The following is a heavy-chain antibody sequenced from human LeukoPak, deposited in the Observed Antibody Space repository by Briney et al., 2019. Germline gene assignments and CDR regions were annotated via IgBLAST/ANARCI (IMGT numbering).Heavy chain of an antibody. Sequence: PGGSLRLSCAASGFTFSSHGMSWVRQAPGKGLEWVSAISGSGGSTYYADSVKGRFTISRDNSKNTLYLQVNSLRAEDTAVYYCAKLSDYSSGYYYHYWGQGTLVTVSS. CDR1: GFTFSSHG. CDR2: ISGSGGST. J-gene: IGHJ4*02. CDR3: AKLSDYSSGYYYHY. D-gene: IGHD3-22*01. V-gene: IGHV3-23*01.